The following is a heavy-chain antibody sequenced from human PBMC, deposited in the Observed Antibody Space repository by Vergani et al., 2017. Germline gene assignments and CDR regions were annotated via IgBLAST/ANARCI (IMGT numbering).Heavy chain of an antibody. D-gene: IGHD2-2*01. CDR2: IWYDGSNK. Sequence: QVQLVESGGGVVQPGRSLRLSCAASGFTFSSYGMHWVRQAPGKGLEWVAVIWYDGSNKYYADSVKGRFTISRDNSKNTLYLQMNSLRAEDTAVYYCARGIGYQLLYSYYYYMDVWGKXP. CDR3: ARGIGYQLLYSYYYYMDV. CDR1: GFTFSSYG. V-gene: IGHV3-33*01. J-gene: IGHJ6*03.